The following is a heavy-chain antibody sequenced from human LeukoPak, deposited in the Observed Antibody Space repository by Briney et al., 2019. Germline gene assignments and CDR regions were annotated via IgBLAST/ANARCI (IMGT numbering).Heavy chain of an antibody. CDR3: SRNAVSYFEFAP. CDR2: ISGNSGKT. CDR1: GYTFSTYG. V-gene: IGHV1-18*01. D-gene: IGHD1-26*01. Sequence: GASVTVSFKTSGYTFSTYGLSWVRQAPGPGLEWMGWISGNSGKTPYAQKFQDRVTLTTDTSSNTAFMEQRSLRSADTATYYCSRNAVSYFEFAPWGQGTLGTGSS. J-gene: IGHJ5*02.